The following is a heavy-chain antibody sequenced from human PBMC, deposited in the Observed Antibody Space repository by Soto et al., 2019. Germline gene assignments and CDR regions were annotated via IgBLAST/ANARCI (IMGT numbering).Heavy chain of an antibody. D-gene: IGHD1-26*01. J-gene: IGHJ5*02. V-gene: IGHV3-30-3*01. CDR2: ISYDGSNK. CDR3: ARDGKIIVGAHRANWFDP. CDR1: GFTFSSYA. Sequence: PGGPLRLSCAASGFTFSSYAMHWVRQAPGKGLEWVAVISYDGSNKYYADSVKGRFTISRDNSKNTLYLQMNSLRAEDTAVYYCARDGKIIVGAHRANWFDPWGQGTLVTVSS.